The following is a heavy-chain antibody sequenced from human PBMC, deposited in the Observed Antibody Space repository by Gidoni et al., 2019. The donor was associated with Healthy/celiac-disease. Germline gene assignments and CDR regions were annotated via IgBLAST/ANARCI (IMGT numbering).Heavy chain of an antibody. CDR2: ISGSGGST. Sequence: EVQLLESGGGLVQPGGSLRLSCAASGFTFSSYAMSWVRQAPGKGLEWVSAISGSGGSTYYADSVKGRFTISRDNSKNTLYLQMNSLRAEDTAVYYCAKDVSGIAARPEYFDYWGQGTLVTVSS. V-gene: IGHV3-23*01. CDR1: GFTFSSYA. J-gene: IGHJ4*02. D-gene: IGHD6-6*01. CDR3: AKDVSGIAARPEYFDY.